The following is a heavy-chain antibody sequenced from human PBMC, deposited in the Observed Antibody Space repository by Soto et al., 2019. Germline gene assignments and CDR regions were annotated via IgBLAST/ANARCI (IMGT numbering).Heavy chain of an antibody. CDR1: GYSFTSYW. CDR3: ARQWGSYTYLDY. V-gene: IGHV5-51*01. CDR2: IYPGDSDV. D-gene: IGHD1-26*01. Sequence: GESLKISCKGSGYSFTSYWIAWVRQMPGQGLEWMGIIYPGDSDVTYSPSFQGQVTISADKSINTAYLQWSSLKASDTAMYYCARQWGSYTYLDYRGQGTPVTGSS. J-gene: IGHJ4*02.